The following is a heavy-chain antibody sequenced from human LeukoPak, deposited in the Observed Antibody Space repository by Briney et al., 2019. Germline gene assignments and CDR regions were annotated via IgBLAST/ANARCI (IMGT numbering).Heavy chain of an antibody. D-gene: IGHD2-15*01. J-gene: IGHJ4*02. V-gene: IGHV3-21*01. Sequence: GGSLRLSCAASGFTFSSYSMNWVRQAPGKGLEWVSSISSSSSYTYYADSVKGRFTISRDNAKNSLYLQMNSLRAEDTAVYYCARDRQYCSGGSCYPLFDYWGQGTLVTVSS. CDR2: ISSSSSYT. CDR1: GFTFSSYS. CDR3: ARDRQYCSGGSCYPLFDY.